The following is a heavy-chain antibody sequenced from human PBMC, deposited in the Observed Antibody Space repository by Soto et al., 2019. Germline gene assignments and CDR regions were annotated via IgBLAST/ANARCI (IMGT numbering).Heavy chain of an antibody. CDR2: FDPEYGET. Sequence: ASVKVSCKVSGYTLTELSMHWVRQAPGKGLEWMGGFDPEYGETIYAQKFQGRVTITEDKSTSTAYMELSSLRSEDTAVYYCARDGDCISTSCYWFDPWGQGTLVTVSS. D-gene: IGHD2-2*01. CDR3: ARDGDCISTSCYWFDP. V-gene: IGHV1-24*01. J-gene: IGHJ5*02. CDR1: GYTLTELS.